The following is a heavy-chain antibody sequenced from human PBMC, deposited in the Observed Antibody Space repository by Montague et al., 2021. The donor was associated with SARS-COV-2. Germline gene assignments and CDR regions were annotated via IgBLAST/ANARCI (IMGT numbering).Heavy chain of an antibody. D-gene: IGHD6-19*01. V-gene: IGHV4-38-2*02. CDR3: AKVAGSHDTFDI. J-gene: IGHJ3*02. CDR2: IYHSGST. CDR1: GYSISTGYY. Sequence: SETLSLTCTVSGYSISTGYYWGWIRQPPGKGLEWIGTIYHSGSTYFNPSLESRVTISVDTSKNQFSLNLSSVTAADTAAYYCAKVAGSHDTFDIWGRGTMVTVSS.